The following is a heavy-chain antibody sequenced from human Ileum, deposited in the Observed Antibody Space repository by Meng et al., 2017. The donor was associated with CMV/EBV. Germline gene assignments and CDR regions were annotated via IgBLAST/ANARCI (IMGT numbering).Heavy chain of an antibody. V-gene: IGHV3-66*02. D-gene: IGHD3-3*01. Sequence: GESLKISCAASGFTVSNNYMSWVRQAPGKGLEWVSVIYTGGSTYYADSVKGRFTFSRDDSKNTLYLQMNSLRGEDTAVYYCAKVRRHYEGGFFDHWGQGTLVTVSS. CDR2: IYTGGST. J-gene: IGHJ4*02. CDR3: AKVRRHYEGGFFDH. CDR1: GFTVSNNY.